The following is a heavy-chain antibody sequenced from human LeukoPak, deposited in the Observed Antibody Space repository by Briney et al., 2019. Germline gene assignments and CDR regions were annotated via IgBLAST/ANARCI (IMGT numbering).Heavy chain of an antibody. D-gene: IGHD6-13*01. V-gene: IGHV4-31*03. CDR2: IYYSGST. CDR1: GGSISSSGYY. CDR3: ARDRVPTSWYPHTYGMDV. Sequence: SQTLSLTCTVSGGSISSSGYYWSWIRQHPGKGLEWIGYIYYSGSTYYNPSLKSRVTISVDTSKNQFSLKLSSVTAADTAVYYCARDRVPTSWYPHTYGMDVWGQGTTVTVSS. J-gene: IGHJ6*02.